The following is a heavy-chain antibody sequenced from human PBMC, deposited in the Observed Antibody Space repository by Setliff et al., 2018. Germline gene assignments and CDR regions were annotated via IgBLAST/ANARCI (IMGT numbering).Heavy chain of an antibody. CDR2: VYYTGST. Sequence: LSLPCTVSNFSVTTVYYWGWIRQPPGKGLEWIANVYYTGSTYYGPSLASRVSMSIDTSKNRFSLKLHSVTAADTAVYYCARTSPRRYFDLWGRGTLVTVSS. V-gene: IGHV4-38-2*02. D-gene: IGHD4-17*01. CDR1: NFSVTTVYY. J-gene: IGHJ2*01. CDR3: ARTSPRRYFDL.